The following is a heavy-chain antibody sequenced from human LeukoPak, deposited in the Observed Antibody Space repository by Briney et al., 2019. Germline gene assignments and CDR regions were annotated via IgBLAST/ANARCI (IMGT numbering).Heavy chain of an antibody. CDR2: INPNRGGT. D-gene: IGHD3-3*01. CDR1: GYTFTGYY. CDR3: ARTSPAFWSGYYTSSYYYGMDV. V-gene: IGHV1-2*02. Sequence: ASVKVSCKAAGYTFTGYYMHWVRQAPGQGLEWMGWINPNRGGTNYAQKVEGTVTMTRDTSISAAYMELSRLRSDDTAMYYCARTSPAFWSGYYTSSYYYGMDVWGQGTTVTVSS. J-gene: IGHJ6*02.